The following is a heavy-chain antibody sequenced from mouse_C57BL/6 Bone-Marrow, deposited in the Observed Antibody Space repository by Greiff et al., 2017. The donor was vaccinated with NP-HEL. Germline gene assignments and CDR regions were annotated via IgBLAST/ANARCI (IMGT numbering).Heavy chain of an antibody. D-gene: IGHD2-12*01. V-gene: IGHV5-17*01. CDR1: GFTFSDYG. J-gene: IGHJ4*01. Sequence: EVQRVESGGGLVKPGGSLKLSCAASGFTFSDYGMHWVHQAPEKGLEWVAYISSGSSTIYYADTVKGRFTISRDNAKNTLFLQMTSLRSEDTAMYYCARRYRGLYYYAMDYWGQGTSVTVSS. CDR3: ARRYRGLYYYAMDY. CDR2: ISSGSSTI.